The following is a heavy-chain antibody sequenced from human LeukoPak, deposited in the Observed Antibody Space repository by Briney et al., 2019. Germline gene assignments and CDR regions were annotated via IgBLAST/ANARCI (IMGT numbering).Heavy chain of an antibody. J-gene: IGHJ4*02. V-gene: IGHV3-21*01. CDR1: GFTFSSYS. D-gene: IGHD1-1*01. CDR2: ISSSSSYI. Sequence: PGGSLRLSCAASGFTFSSYSMNWVRQAPGKGLEWVSSISSSSSYIYSADSVKGRFTISRDNAKNSLYLQMNSLRAEDTAVYYCARERWNDGSPFDYWGQGTLVTVSS. CDR3: ARERWNDGSPFDY.